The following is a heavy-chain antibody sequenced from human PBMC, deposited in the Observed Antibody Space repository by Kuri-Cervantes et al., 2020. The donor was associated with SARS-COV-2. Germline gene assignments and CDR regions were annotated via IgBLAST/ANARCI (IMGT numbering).Heavy chain of an antibody. J-gene: IGHJ4*02. CDR2: INHSGST. V-gene: IGHV4-34*01. CDR1: GGSFSGYY. Sequence: GSLRLSCAVYGGSFSGYYWSWIRQPLGKELEWIGEINHSGSTNYNPSLKSRVTVSVDTSKNQFSLKLSSVTAADTAVYYCARGLCPRYYDSSGYYSGYFDYWGQGTLVTVSS. CDR3: ARGLCPRYYDSSGYYSGYFDY. D-gene: IGHD3-22*01.